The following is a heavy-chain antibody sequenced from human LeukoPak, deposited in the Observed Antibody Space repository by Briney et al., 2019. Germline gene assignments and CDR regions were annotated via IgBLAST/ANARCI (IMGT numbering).Heavy chain of an antibody. CDR2: ISSSGSTI. Sequence: GSLXLSCAASGFTFSSYEMNWVRQAXGKGLEWVSYISSSGSTIYYADSVKGRFTISRDNAKNSLYLQMNSLRAEDTAVYYCARGDGVGRHYYYCGMDVWGQGTTVTVSS. V-gene: IGHV3-48*03. D-gene: IGHD5-24*01. J-gene: IGHJ6*02. CDR3: ARGDGVGRHYYYCGMDV. CDR1: GFTFSSYE.